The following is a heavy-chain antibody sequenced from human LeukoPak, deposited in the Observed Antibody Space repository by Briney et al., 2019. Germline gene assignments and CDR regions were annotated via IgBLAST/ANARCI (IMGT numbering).Heavy chain of an antibody. J-gene: IGHJ4*02. CDR1: GFTFSSYS. D-gene: IGHD3-10*01. CDR2: ISSSSSYI. Sequence: GGSLRLSCAASGFTFSSYSMNWVRQAPGKGLEWVSSISSSSSYIYYAGSVKGRFTISRDNAKNSLYLQMNSLRAEDTAVYYCARVTYYGSGIDYWGQGTLVTVSS. V-gene: IGHV3-21*01. CDR3: ARVTYYGSGIDY.